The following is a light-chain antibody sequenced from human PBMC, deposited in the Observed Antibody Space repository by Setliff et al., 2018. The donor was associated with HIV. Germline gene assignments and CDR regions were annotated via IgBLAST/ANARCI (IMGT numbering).Light chain of an antibody. V-gene: IGLV2-14*01. CDR1: SSDVGGYNY. J-gene: IGLJ1*01. CDR3: SSYTSSSTRV. Sequence: QSVLAQPASVSGSPGQSITISCTGTSSDVGGYNYVSWYQQHPGKAPKLMIYEVSNRPSGVSNRFSGSKSGNTASLTISGLQAEDEADCYCSSYTSSSTRVFGTGTRSPS. CDR2: EVS.